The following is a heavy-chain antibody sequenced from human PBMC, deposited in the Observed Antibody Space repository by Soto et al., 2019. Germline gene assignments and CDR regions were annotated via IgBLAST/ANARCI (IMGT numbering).Heavy chain of an antibody. CDR3: ARESHDILTGPPWVWYFDL. CDR1: GGSFSGYY. V-gene: IGHV4-34*01. CDR2: INDRGSI. Sequence: QVQLQQWGAGPLRPLETLSLTCGVSGGSFSGYYWAWIRQSPGKGLEWIGEINDRGSINYNPSLKSRDRISVDTSKNHYSLNLRSVTAADTAVYYCARESHDILTGPPWVWYFDLWGRGTLVTVSS. J-gene: IGHJ2*01. D-gene: IGHD3-9*01.